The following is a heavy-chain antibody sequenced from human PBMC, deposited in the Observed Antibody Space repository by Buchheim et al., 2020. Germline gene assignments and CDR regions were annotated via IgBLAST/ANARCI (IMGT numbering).Heavy chain of an antibody. V-gene: IGHV3-74*01. CDR1: GFTFSSYW. D-gene: IGHD1-14*01. CDR2: FRGDGGVT. J-gene: IGHJ4*02. CDR3: ARANPADFDY. Sequence: EVQLVESGGGLIQPGGSLRLSCAASGFTFSSYWMHWVRQAPGKGLVWVSRFRGDGGVTNYADSVRGRFTISRDNAKNTLYLQMNSLRDEDTAVYYCARANPADFDYWGQGAL.